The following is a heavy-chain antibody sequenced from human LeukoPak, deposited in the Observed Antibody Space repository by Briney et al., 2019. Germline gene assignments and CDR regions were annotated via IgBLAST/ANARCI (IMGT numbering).Heavy chain of an antibody. D-gene: IGHD1/OR15-1a*01. CDR1: GASINSDTYY. V-gene: IGHV4-39*07. CDR3: ARYQTGTMFAV. CDR2: HSHSGSA. Sequence: SETLSLTCTVSGASINSDTYYWGWIRQPPGKGLEWIGIHSHSGSAYYNPSLRSRITMSLDTSENQLSLKLYSVTAADTAIYYCARYQTGTMFAVWGQGTLVTISS. J-gene: IGHJ4*02.